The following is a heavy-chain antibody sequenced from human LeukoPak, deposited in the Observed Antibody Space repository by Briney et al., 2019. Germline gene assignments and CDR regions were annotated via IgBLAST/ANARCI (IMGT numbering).Heavy chain of an antibody. CDR3: ARLTCTGSSCSGGGAFDV. D-gene: IGHD2-2*01. CDR1: GDSLSRGGYL. J-gene: IGHJ3*01. Sequence: SDTLSLMCSVSGDSLSRGGYLWTWIRQNPGEGLEWIGYIFNNEAVYYSPSLQSRLTRSVDTSQKQFSLKMSSVTAADTAVYFCARLTCTGSSCSGGGAFDVWGQGTVVTVSS. V-gene: IGHV4-31*03. CDR2: IFNNEAV.